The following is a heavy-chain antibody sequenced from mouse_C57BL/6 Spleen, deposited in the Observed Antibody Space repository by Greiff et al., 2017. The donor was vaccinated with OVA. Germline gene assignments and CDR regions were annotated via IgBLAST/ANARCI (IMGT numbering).Heavy chain of an antibody. CDR1: GFTFSSYA. V-gene: IGHV5-9-1*02. J-gene: IGHJ4*01. Sequence: EVHLVESGEGLVKPGGSLKLSCAVSGFTFSSYAMSWVRQTPAKRLEWVAYISSGGDYIYYADTVKGRFTISRDNARNTLYLQMSSLKSEDTAMYYCTRAYYSNYYYAMDYWGQVTSVTVSS. D-gene: IGHD2-5*01. CDR3: TRAYYSNYYYAMDY. CDR2: ISSGGDYI.